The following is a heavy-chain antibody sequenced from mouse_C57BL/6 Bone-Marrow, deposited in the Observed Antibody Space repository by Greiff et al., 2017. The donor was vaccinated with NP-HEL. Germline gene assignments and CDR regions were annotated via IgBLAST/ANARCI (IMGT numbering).Heavy chain of an antibody. D-gene: IGHD3-2*02. CDR1: GYTFTSYW. J-gene: IGHJ3*01. CDR2: IHPNSGST. V-gene: IGHV1-64*01. Sequence: VQLQQPGAELVKPGASVKLSCKASGYTFTSYWMHWVKQRPGQGLEWIGMIHPNSGSTNYNEKFKSKATLTVDKSSSTAYMQLSSLTSEDSAVYYGARSRQLRFPFAYWGQGTLVTVSA. CDR3: ARSRQLRFPFAY.